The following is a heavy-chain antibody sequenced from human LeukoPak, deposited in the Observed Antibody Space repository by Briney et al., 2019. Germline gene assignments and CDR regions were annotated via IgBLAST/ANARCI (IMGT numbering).Heavy chain of an antibody. CDR1: GGSISSGGYY. J-gene: IGHJ4*02. D-gene: IGHD4-23*01. CDR3: ARGVTVAFDY. Sequence: PSQTLSLTCTVSGGSISSGGYYWSWIRQHPGKGLEWIGYIYYSRSTYYNPSLKSRVTISVDTSKNEFSLKLSSGTAADTAVYYCARGVTVAFDYWREGTLVTVPS. CDR2: IYYSRST. V-gene: IGHV4-31*03.